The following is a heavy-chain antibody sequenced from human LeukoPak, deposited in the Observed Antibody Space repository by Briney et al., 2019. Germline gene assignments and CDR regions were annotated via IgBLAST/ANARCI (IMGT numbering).Heavy chain of an antibody. V-gene: IGHV4-59*01. Sequence: SETLSLTCTVSGGSISSYYWSWIRQPPGKGLEWIGYIHYSGSTNYNPSLKSRVTISVDTSKNQFSLKLSSVTAADTAVYYCAREVEQLVRGGWFDPWGQGTLVTVSS. CDR2: IHYSGST. D-gene: IGHD6-13*01. CDR3: AREVEQLVRGGWFDP. CDR1: GGSISSYY. J-gene: IGHJ5*02.